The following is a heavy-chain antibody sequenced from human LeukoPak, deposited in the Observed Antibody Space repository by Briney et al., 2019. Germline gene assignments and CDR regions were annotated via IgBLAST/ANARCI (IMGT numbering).Heavy chain of an antibody. Sequence: ASVKVSCKASGYTFTSYYMHWVRQAPGQGIEWMGIINPSGGSTGYAQKFQGRVTMTRDTSTSTVYMELSSLRSEDTAVYYCARDLNQQLPDYWGQGTLVTVSS. CDR1: GYTFTSYY. V-gene: IGHV1-46*01. J-gene: IGHJ4*02. CDR3: ARDLNQQLPDY. CDR2: INPSGGST. D-gene: IGHD6-13*01.